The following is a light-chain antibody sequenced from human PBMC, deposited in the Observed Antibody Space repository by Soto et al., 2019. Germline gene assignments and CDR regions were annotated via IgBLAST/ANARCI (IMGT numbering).Light chain of an antibody. Sequence: EIVLRQSPATLSVSPGERATLSCRASQSVSSNLAWYQQKPGQAPRILIYGASSRATGIPVRFSGSGSGTECTLTISRLQSEDFEVYYCQQYNNSPLTFGQGTRLEIK. CDR2: GAS. CDR1: QSVSSN. CDR3: QQYNNSPLT. J-gene: IGKJ5*01. V-gene: IGKV3-15*01.